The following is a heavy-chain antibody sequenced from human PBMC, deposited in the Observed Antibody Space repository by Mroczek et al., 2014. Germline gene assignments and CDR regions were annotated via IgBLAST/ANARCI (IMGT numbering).Heavy chain of an antibody. CDR3: ARERHDYGATGRRSRFDP. D-gene: IGHD4-17*01. CDR2: INPSGGST. CDR1: GYTFTSYY. Sequence: QVQLVQSGAEVKKPGASVKVSCKASGYTFTSYYMHWVRQAPGQGLEWMGIINPSGGSTSYAQKFQGRVTMTRDTSTSTVYMELSSLRSEDTAVYYCARERHDYGATGRRSRFDPWGQGTLVT. V-gene: IGHV1-46*03. J-gene: IGHJ5*02.